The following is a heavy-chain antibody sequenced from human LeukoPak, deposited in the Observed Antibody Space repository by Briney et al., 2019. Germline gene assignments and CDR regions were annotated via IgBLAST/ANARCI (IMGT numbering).Heavy chain of an antibody. CDR3: ARGGWPNWFDP. D-gene: IGHD2-15*01. CDR2: INHSGST. CDR1: GGSFSGYY. J-gene: IGHJ5*02. V-gene: IGHV4-34*01. Sequence: SETLSLTCAVYGGSFSGYYWSWIRQPPRKGLEWIGEINHSGSTNYNPSLKSRVTISVDTSKNQFSLKLSSVTAADTAVYYCARGGWPNWFDPWGQGTLVTVSS.